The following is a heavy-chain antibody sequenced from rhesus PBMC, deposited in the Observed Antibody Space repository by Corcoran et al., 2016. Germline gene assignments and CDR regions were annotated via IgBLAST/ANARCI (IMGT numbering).Heavy chain of an antibody. Sequence: QLQLQESGPGLVKPSETLSLTCAVSGGSISSGYYYWNWIRQAPGKGLEWIWYISYAGATGLKSALRGRVTNPRDTSKNQFALKLRAVTAADTAVYYCASRSSYSYWYFDFWGPGTPITISS. V-gene: IGHV4-122*02. CDR2: ISYAGAT. CDR1: GGSISSGYYY. CDR3: ASRSSYSYWYFDF. J-gene: IGHJ2*01. D-gene: IGHD4-29*01.